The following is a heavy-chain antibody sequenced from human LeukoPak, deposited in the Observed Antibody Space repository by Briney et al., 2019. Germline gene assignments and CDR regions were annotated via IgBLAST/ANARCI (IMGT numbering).Heavy chain of an antibody. Sequence: SETLSLTGTVSGGSIISGSYYWSWIRQPAGKGLECIGRIYTSGSTNYNPSLKSRFTISVDTSKNQFSLKLRSVPDVNTVTDYCTGELYDSSGYYLYIDCWGQGTLVTVSS. J-gene: IGHJ4*02. CDR2: IYTSGST. CDR3: TGELYDSSGYYLYIDC. D-gene: IGHD3-22*01. CDR1: GGSIISGSYY. V-gene: IGHV4-61*02.